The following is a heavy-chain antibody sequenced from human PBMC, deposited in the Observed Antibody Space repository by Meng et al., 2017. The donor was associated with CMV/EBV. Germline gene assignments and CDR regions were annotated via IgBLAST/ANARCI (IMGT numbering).Heavy chain of an antibody. CDR2: IYYSGST. CDR1: SGGYY. J-gene: IGHJ2*01. V-gene: IGHV4-31*02. Sequence: SGGYYWSWSRQHPGKGLEWIGYIYYSGSTYYNPSLKSRVTISVDTSKNQFSLKLSSVTAADTAVYYCARDYGYCSSTSCYGNWYFDLWGRGTLVTVSS. CDR3: ARDYGYCSSTSCYGNWYFDL. D-gene: IGHD2-2*03.